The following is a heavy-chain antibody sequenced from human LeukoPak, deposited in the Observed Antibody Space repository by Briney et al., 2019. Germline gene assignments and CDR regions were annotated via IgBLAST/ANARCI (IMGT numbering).Heavy chain of an antibody. CDR1: GYTLTELS. V-gene: IGHV1-24*01. J-gene: IGHJ4*02. D-gene: IGHD3-3*01. Sequence: ASVKVSCKVSGYTLTELSMHWVRQAPGKGLEWMGGFDPEDGETIYAQKFQGRVTMTEDTSTDTAYMELGSLRSEDTAVYYCATATVLRFLEWLFDYWGQGTLVTVSS. CDR3: ATATVLRFLEWLFDY. CDR2: FDPEDGET.